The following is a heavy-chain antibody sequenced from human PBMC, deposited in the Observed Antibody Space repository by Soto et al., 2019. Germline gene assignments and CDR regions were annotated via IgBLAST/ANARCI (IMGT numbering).Heavy chain of an antibody. Sequence: GESLKISCNASGYSFPDHWISWVRQMPGKGPEWLGRIGPSDCFTYINPSFRGHVTMSCDRSTNSAFLQWSDLKASDTAIFFCARHAEQSASRSQDNSFDFWGQGTLVTVSS. CDR3: ARHAEQSASRSQDNSFDF. CDR1: GYSFPDHW. CDR2: IGPSDCFT. J-gene: IGHJ4*02. D-gene: IGHD3-10*01. V-gene: IGHV5-10-1*01.